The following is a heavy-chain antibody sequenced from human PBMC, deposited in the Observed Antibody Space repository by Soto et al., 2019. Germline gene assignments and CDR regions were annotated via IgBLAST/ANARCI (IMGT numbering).Heavy chain of an antibody. J-gene: IGHJ4*02. CDR2: IDYNGVA. V-gene: IGHV4-39*01. Sequence: SETLSLTCTVSGASISSRDYYWGWIRQTPGKGLEWIGNIDYNGVAYYNPSLKSRVTVSKDTSKNQFSLKVASVTAADTAIYYCGRVMIGTSRHTDSDYWGQGTQVTVSS. CDR3: GRVMIGTSRHTDSDY. D-gene: IGHD2-8*01. CDR1: GASISSRDYY.